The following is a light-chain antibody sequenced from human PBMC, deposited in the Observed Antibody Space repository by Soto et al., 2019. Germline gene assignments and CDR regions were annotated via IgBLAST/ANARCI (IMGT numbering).Light chain of an antibody. V-gene: IGKV1-5*01. CDR1: QSISRG. Sequence: DIQMTQSPPTLSASVGDRVTITCRASQSISRGLAWHQKKAGEAPKLLIYAASTWVSGVPSRFSGSGSGTEFTLTISSLQPDDFATYYCQQYNPGTFGQGTKVEIK. CDR3: QQYNPGT. J-gene: IGKJ1*01. CDR2: AAS.